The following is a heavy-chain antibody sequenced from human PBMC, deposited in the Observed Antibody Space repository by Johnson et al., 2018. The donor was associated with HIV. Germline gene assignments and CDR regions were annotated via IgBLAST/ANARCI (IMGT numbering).Heavy chain of an antibody. D-gene: IGHD3-10*01. V-gene: IGHV3-66*01. CDR2: LYSGGST. J-gene: IGHJ3*02. Sequence: VQLVESGGGLVQPGGSLRLSCAASGFIVSSNYMSWVHQAPGKGLEWVSVLYSGGSTYYADSVKGRFSISRDNSKNTLYLQMNSLRAEDTAVYFCARERHYYGSVRPRERQGDAFDIWGQGTMVTVAS. CDR3: ARERHYYGSVRPRERQGDAFDI. CDR1: GFIVSSNY.